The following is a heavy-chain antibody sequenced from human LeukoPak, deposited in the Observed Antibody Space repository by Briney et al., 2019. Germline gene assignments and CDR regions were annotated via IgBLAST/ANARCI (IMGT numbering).Heavy chain of an antibody. CDR1: GFTFSSYG. J-gene: IGHJ4*02. V-gene: IGHV3-30*18. CDR2: ISYDGSNK. CDR3: AKHSAGITGTTGGIDY. D-gene: IGHD1-7*01. Sequence: GGSLRLSCAASGFTFSSYGMPWVRLAPGKGLEWVAVISYDGSNKYYADSVKGRFTISRDNSKNTLYLQMNSLRAEDTAVYYCAKHSAGITGTTGGIDYWGQGTLVTVSS.